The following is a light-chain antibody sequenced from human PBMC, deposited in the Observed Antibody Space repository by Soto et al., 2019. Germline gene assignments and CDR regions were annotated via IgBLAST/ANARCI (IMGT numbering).Light chain of an antibody. Sequence: QSVLTQPPSVSAAPGQKVTISCSGSSSNIGNNYVSWYQQLPGTAPKLLIYDINQRPSGIPARFSASKSGTSATLGITGLQTGDDADYYCGTWDSSLSSNVFGTGTKLTVL. CDR2: DIN. CDR1: SSNIGNNY. J-gene: IGLJ1*01. CDR3: GTWDSSLSSNV. V-gene: IGLV1-51*01.